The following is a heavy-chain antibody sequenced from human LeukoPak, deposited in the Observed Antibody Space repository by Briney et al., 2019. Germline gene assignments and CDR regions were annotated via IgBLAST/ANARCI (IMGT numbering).Heavy chain of an antibody. Sequence: PSETLSLTCTVSGVSISSYHWTWLRQPPGEGLEWIGHTYNSGSTNYNPSLRGRVTISLDTSKNQVSLKLSSVTAADTAMYYCARKDGDGWGQGTLVTVSS. CDR1: GVSISSYH. D-gene: IGHD5-24*01. V-gene: IGHV4-59*01. CDR2: TYNSGST. J-gene: IGHJ4*02. CDR3: ARKDGDG.